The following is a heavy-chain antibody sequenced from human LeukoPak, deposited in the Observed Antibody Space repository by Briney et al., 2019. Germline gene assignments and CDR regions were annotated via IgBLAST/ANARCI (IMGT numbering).Heavy chain of an antibody. CDR3: ARDRNYYDSSGYRNWFDP. D-gene: IGHD3-22*01. J-gene: IGHJ5*02. CDR1: GFTFSSYW. V-gene: IGHV3-7*01. CDR2: IKQDGSEK. Sequence: GGSLRLSCAASGFTFSSYWMSWVRQAPGKGLEWVANIKQDGSEKYHVDSVKGRFTSSRDNAKNSLYLQMNSLRAEDTAVYYCARDRNYYDSSGYRNWFDPWGQGTLVTVSS.